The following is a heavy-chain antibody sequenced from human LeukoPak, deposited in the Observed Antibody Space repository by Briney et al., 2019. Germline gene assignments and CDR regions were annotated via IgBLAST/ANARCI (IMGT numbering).Heavy chain of an antibody. V-gene: IGHV3-21*01. CDR2: ISSSSSYM. Sequence: GGSLRLSCAASGFTFSSYSMNWVRQAPGKGLEWVSSISSSSSYMYYADSVKGRFTISRDNAKNSLYLQMNSLRAEDTAVYYCARAPGVDYWGQGTLVTVSS. CDR3: ARAPGVDY. J-gene: IGHJ4*02. D-gene: IGHD1-14*01. CDR1: GFTFSSYS.